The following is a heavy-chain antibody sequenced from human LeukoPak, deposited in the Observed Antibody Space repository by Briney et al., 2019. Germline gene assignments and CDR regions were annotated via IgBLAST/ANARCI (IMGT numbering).Heavy chain of an antibody. J-gene: IGHJ4*02. V-gene: IGHV3-74*01. CDR3: ARAGYCSGGSCYFDY. Sequence: GGSLRLSCAASGFTFSSYWMHRVRQAPGKGLVWVSRIDTDGSSTSHADSVRGRVTISRDNAKNTLYLQMNSLGADDTAVYYCARAGYCSGGSCYFDYWGQGTQVIVSS. CDR1: GFTFSSYW. D-gene: IGHD2-15*01. CDR2: IDTDGSST.